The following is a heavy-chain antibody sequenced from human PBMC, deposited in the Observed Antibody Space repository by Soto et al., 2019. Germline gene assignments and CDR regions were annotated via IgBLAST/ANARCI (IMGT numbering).Heavy chain of an antibody. CDR1: GGSLTGYY. D-gene: IGHD5-12*01. V-gene: IGHV4-34*01. J-gene: IGHJ4*02. Sequence: QVQLQQWGAGLLKPSETLSLTCTVNGGSLTGYYWSWIRQPPGKGLEWIGEVKDGGSTNYSPSLRGRVSXSGXTSKNHFSLRLNSVTAADTAVYFCARGQEGIVATHWDQGALVTVSS. CDR3: ARGQEGIVATH. CDR2: VKDGGST.